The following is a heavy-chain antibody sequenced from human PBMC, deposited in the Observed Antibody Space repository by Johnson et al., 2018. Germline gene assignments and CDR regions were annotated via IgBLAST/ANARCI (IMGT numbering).Heavy chain of an antibody. Sequence: VQLVQSGGGVVQPGRSLRLSCAASGFTFDDYAMHWVRRAPGKGLEWVSGISWISGSIGYAASVKGRFTISRDKAKNSLYLQMNSLRAEDTALYYCVRARAAVAGTPFQHWGQGTLVTVSS. D-gene: IGHD6-19*01. V-gene: IGHV3-9*01. J-gene: IGHJ1*01. CDR2: ISWISGSI. CDR3: VRARAAVAGTPFQH. CDR1: GFTFDDYA.